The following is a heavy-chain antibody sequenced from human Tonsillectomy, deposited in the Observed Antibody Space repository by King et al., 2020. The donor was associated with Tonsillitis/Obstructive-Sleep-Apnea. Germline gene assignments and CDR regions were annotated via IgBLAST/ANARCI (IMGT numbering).Heavy chain of an antibody. CDR1: GGSISSYY. Sequence: VQLQESGPGLVKPSETLSLTCTVSGGSISSYYWSWIRQPPGKGLEWIGYIYYSGSTNYNPSLKSRVTISVDTSKNQFSLKLSSVTAADTAVYYCARVQVVVVPAAIVDWGQGTLVTVSS. CDR3: ARVQVVVVPAAIVD. J-gene: IGHJ4*02. V-gene: IGHV4-59*01. CDR2: IYYSGST. D-gene: IGHD2-2*01.